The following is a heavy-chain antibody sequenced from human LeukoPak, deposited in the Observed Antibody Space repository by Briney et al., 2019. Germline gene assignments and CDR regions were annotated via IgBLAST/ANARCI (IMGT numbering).Heavy chain of an antibody. V-gene: IGHV4-4*07. CDR1: GDSMRSYY. D-gene: IGHD2-2*01. J-gene: IGHJ4*02. CDR3: AREGTYCSRTSCYDSFLDY. CDR2: IYTSGST. Sequence: SETLSLTCSVSGDSMRSYYWSWIRQPAGKGLEWIGRIYTSGSTNYNPSLKGRVTMSVDTSRNQFSLRLSSVTAADTAVYYCAREGTYCSRTSCYDSFLDYWGQGTLVTVSS.